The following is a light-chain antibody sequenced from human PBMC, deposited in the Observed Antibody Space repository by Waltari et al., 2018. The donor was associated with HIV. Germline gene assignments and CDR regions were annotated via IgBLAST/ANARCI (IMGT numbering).Light chain of an antibody. CDR3: QQYNDWPRGP. V-gene: IGKV3-15*01. CDR1: QSVSSN. J-gene: IGKJ2*01. Sequence: EIVLTQSPATLSVSPGEGATPPCRASQSVSSNLAWYQQKPGQAPRLLIYRASTRTTGIPARFSGSGSGTEFTLTISSLQSEDFAVYYCQQYNDWPRGPFGQGTRLEIK. CDR2: RAS.